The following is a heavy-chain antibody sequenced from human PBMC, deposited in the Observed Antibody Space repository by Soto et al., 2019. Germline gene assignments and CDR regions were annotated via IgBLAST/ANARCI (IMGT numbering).Heavy chain of an antibody. V-gene: IGHV4-31*03. CDR1: GGSISSGGYY. CDR2: IYYSGST. CDR3: ARDRAPAGDAFAM. Sequence: QVQLQESGPGLVKPSQTLSLTCTVSGGSISSGGYYWSWIRQHPGKGLEWIGYIYYSGSTYYNPSLKRRVTISVDTSKNQCSLKLSSVTAADTAVYYCARDRAPAGDAFAMWGQGTMVTVSS. J-gene: IGHJ3*02.